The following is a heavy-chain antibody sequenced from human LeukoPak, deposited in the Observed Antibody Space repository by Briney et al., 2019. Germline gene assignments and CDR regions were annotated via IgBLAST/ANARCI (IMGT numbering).Heavy chain of an antibody. J-gene: IGHJ4*02. CDR1: GYTLTELS. CDR2: FDPEDGET. CDR3: ATGAHYYDSSGYSFDY. V-gene: IGHV1-24*01. Sequence: ASVKVSCKVSGYTLTELSMHWVRQAPGKGLEWMGGFDPEDGETIYAQKFQGRVTMTEDTSTDTAYMELSSLRSEDTAVYYCATGAHYYDSSGYSFDYWGQGTLVTVSS. D-gene: IGHD3-22*01.